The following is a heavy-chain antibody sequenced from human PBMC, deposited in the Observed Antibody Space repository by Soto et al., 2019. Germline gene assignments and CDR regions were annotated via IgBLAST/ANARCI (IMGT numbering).Heavy chain of an antibody. Sequence: SETLSLTCTVSGGSINSGGYYWSWIRQHPGRGLEWIGYIYYSGSTYYNPSLKSRVTISVDTSKNQFSLRLSSVTAADTAVYYCARSHCTGGSCYSGAFNICGQGTMVTVSS. D-gene: IGHD2-15*01. J-gene: IGHJ3*02. CDR3: ARSHCTGGSCYSGAFNI. CDR1: GGSINSGGYY. CDR2: IYYSGST. V-gene: IGHV4-31*03.